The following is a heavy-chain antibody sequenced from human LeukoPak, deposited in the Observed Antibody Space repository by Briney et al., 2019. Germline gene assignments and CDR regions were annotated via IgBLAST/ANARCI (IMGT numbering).Heavy chain of an antibody. CDR2: ISAYNGNT. J-gene: IGHJ2*01. D-gene: IGHD3-22*01. Sequence: GASVKVSCEASGGTFSSYAISWVRQAPGQGLEWMGWISAYNGNTNYAQKLQGRVTMTTDTSTSTAYMELRSLRSDDTAVYYCARIYYYDSSGDEDFDLWGRGTLVTVSS. CDR1: GGTFSSYA. V-gene: IGHV1-18*01. CDR3: ARIYYYDSSGDEDFDL.